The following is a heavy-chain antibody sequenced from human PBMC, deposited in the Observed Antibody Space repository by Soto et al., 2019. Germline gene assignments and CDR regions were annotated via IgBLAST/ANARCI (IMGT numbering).Heavy chain of an antibody. CDR1: GFTFTDAR. CDR2: IKTKTDGGTI. D-gene: IGHD1-7*01. CDR3: TTGPRPELADY. V-gene: IGHV3-15*05. J-gene: IGHJ4*02. Sequence: GGSLRLSCAASGFTFTDARMTWVRQAPGKGLEWVGRIKTKTDGGTIGYAAPVKGRFTISRDDSKNTVYLRMNSLKTEDTAVYYCTTGPRPELADYWGQGTLVTVSS.